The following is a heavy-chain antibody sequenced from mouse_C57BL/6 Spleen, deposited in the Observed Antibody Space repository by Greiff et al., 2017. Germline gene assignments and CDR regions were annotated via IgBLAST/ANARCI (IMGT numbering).Heavy chain of an antibody. CDR3: AIYGSSYDFDY. Sequence: VKLQQSGAELARPGASVKLSCKASGYTFTSYGISWVKQRTGQGLEWIGEIYPRSGNTYYNEKFKGKATLTADKSSSTAYMELRSLTSEDSAVYFCAIYGSSYDFDYWGQGTTRTVSS. V-gene: IGHV1-81*01. J-gene: IGHJ2*01. CDR2: IYPRSGNT. CDR1: GYTFTSYG. D-gene: IGHD1-1*01.